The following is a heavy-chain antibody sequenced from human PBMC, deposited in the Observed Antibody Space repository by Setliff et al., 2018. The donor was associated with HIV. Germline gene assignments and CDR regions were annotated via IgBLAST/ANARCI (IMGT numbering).Heavy chain of an antibody. D-gene: IGHD2-15*01. CDR3: ARHPPYCSGGSCYRGRGYYFDY. J-gene: IGHJ4*02. CDR1: GGSISSYY. Sequence: SETLSLTCTVSGGSISSYYWSWIRQPAGKGLEWIGRIYTSGGTNYNPSLKSRVTMSVDTSKNQFSLKLNSVTAADTAMYYCARHPPYCSGGSCYRGRGYYFDYWGQGTLVTVSS. CDR2: IYTSGGT. V-gene: IGHV4-4*07.